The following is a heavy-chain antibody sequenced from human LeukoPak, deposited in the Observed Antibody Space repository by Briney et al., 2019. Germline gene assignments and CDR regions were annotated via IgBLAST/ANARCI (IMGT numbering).Heavy chain of an antibody. J-gene: IGHJ3*02. D-gene: IGHD3-10*01. V-gene: IGHV3-23*01. CDR3: STIGDYYGSAELDAFDI. Sequence: GGSLRLSCAVSGLTFSNSAMSWVRQAPGKGLEWVSAISVGSDVIYYVDSVKGRFAISRDNSKNTLYLQMNSLRAEDTAVYYCSTIGDYYGSAELDAFDIWGQGTLVTVSS. CDR1: GLTFSNSA. CDR2: ISVGSDVI.